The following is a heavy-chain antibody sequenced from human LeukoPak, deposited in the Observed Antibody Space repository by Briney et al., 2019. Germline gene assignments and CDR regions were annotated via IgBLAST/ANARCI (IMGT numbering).Heavy chain of an antibody. D-gene: IGHD2-15*01. Sequence: PGGSLRLSCAASGFTFSSYSMNWVRQAPGKGLEWVSAISSSSSYIYYADSVKGRFTISRDNAKNSLYLQMNSLRAEDTAVYYCARDGPLPFDWIDPWSQGTLVTVSS. CDR1: GFTFSSYS. CDR3: ARDGPLPFDWIDP. J-gene: IGHJ5*02. V-gene: IGHV3-21*01. CDR2: ISSSSSYI.